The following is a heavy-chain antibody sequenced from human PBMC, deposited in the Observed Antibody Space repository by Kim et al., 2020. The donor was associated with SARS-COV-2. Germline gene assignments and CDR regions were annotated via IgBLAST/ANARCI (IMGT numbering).Heavy chain of an antibody. CDR1: GGTFSSYA. Sequence: SVKVSCKASGGTFSSYAISWVRQAPGQGLEWMGRIIPILGIANYAQKFQGRVTITADKSTSTAYMELSSLRSEDTAVYYCARVYCSSTSCYADYYYYGMDVWGQGTTVTVSS. J-gene: IGHJ6*02. V-gene: IGHV1-69*04. D-gene: IGHD2-2*01. CDR2: IIPILGIA. CDR3: ARVYCSSTSCYADYYYYGMDV.